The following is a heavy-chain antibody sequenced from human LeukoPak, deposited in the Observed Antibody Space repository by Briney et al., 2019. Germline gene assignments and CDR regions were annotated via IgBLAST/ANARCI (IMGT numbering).Heavy chain of an antibody. Sequence: GGSLRLSCAASGFTFSSYSMNWVRQAPGKGLEWVSSISSSSSYIYYADSVKGRFTISRDNAKNSLYLQMNSLRAEDTAVYYCARGVTMVRGVIPYYFGYWGQGTLVTVSS. J-gene: IGHJ4*02. D-gene: IGHD3-10*01. CDR1: GFTFSSYS. CDR2: ISSSSSYI. CDR3: ARGVTMVRGVIPYYFGY. V-gene: IGHV3-21*01.